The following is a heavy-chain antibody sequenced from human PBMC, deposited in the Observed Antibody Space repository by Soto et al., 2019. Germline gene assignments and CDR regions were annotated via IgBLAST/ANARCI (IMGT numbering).Heavy chain of an antibody. CDR2: IFYRGST. CDR1: GGSISSTGYF. J-gene: IGHJ4*02. V-gene: IGHV4-31*03. CDR3: AREAGSGDYFDY. D-gene: IGHD1-26*01. Sequence: QVQLQESGPGLVKPSQTLSLTCTVSGGSISSTGYFWTWIRQHPGKGLEWIGYIFYRGSTFHNPSLKSRVTRSVDTSKNQFSLELSSVTAADTAVYYCAREAGSGDYFDYWGQGTLVTVSS.